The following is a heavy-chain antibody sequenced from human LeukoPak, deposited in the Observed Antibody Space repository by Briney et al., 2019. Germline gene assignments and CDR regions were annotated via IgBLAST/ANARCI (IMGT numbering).Heavy chain of an antibody. J-gene: IGHJ4*02. V-gene: IGHV3-53*01. CDR2: IYSGGST. Sequence: QPGGSLRLSCAASGFTVNSNYMSWVRQAPGKGLEWVSTIYSGGSTYYTGSLKGRFSISRDNSKNTVYLQMNSLRAEDTAVYYCARGGYDSSGYYYYFDFWGQGTLVTVSS. D-gene: IGHD3-22*01. CDR1: GFTVNSNY. CDR3: ARGGYDSSGYYYYFDF.